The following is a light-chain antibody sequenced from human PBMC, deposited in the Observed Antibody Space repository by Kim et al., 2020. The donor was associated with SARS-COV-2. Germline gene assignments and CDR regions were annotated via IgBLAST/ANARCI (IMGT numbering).Light chain of an antibody. CDR1: NIGDKN. CDR3: QIWDIRTVV. J-gene: IGLJ3*02. Sequence: SVAQGQTAKISCGGTNIGDKNCHWYQQKPGQAPVLVIYRDFHRPSGIPERFSGSNSGITATLNITRAQGEDEADYYCQIWDIRTVVFGGGTKLTVL. CDR2: RDF. V-gene: IGLV3-9*01.